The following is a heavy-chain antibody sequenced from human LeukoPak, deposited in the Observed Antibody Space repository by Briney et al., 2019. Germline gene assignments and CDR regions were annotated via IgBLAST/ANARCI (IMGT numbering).Heavy chain of an antibody. V-gene: IGHV3-30*02. CDR1: GFTFSSSA. CDR3: AKDGSWSCTD. Sequence: GGSLRLSCGASGFTFSSSAMHWVRQGPGKGLEWVAYIAHHGNNKYYADSVKGRFTISRDNSKGSLYLQMNSLRAVDTAVYYCAKDGSWSCTDWGQGTLVRVSS. D-gene: IGHD2-8*02. CDR2: IAHHGNNK. J-gene: IGHJ4*02.